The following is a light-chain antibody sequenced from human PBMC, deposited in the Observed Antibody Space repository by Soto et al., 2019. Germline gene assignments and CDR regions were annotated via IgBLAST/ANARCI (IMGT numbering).Light chain of an antibody. CDR2: DVT. J-gene: IGLJ3*02. Sequence: QSALTQPRSVSGSPGQSVTISCTGTNSDVGTYNYVSWYQQHPGKAPKLIIYDVTKRPSGVPDRFSGSKSGTSASLAITGLQAEDEADYYCQSYDSSLSGWVFGGGTKLTVL. CDR3: QSYDSSLSGWV. V-gene: IGLV2-11*01. CDR1: NSDVGTYNY.